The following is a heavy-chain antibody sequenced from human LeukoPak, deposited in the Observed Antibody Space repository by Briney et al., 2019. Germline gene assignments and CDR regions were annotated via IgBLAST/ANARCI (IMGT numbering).Heavy chain of an antibody. J-gene: IGHJ6*03. Sequence: ASVKVSCKASGYTFTSYDINWVRQATGQGLEWMGWISAYNGNTNYAQKLQGRVTMTTDTSTSTAYMELRSLRSDDTAVYYCARNPPFFMDVWGKGTTVTVSS. V-gene: IGHV1-18*01. CDR2: ISAYNGNT. CDR3: ARNPPFFMDV. CDR1: GYTFTSYD.